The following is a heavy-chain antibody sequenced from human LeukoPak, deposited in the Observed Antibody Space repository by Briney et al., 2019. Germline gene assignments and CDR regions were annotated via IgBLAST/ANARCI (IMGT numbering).Heavy chain of an antibody. CDR1: GGSISSSSYY. CDR2: IYYSGST. J-gene: IGHJ4*02. V-gene: IGHV4-39*07. Sequence: SETLSLTCTVSGGSISSSSYYWGWIRQPPGKGLEWIGSIYYSGSTYYNPSLKSRVTISVDTSKNQFSLKLSSVTAADTAVYYCARGKNYYDSSSDYWGQGTLVTVSS. D-gene: IGHD3-22*01. CDR3: ARGKNYYDSSSDY.